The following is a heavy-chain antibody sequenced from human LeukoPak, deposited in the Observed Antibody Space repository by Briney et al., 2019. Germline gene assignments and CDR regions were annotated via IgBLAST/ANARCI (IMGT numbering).Heavy chain of an antibody. CDR3: ARGIYSGSAYPAPFDY. CDR1: GFTVSGNY. Sequence: PGGSLRLSCEVSGFTVSGNYMSWVRQAPGKGLEGVSVIYSGGSTYNADSVKGRFTISRDTSKNTLYLQMNSLRAEDAAVYYCARGIYSGSAYPAPFDYWGQGTLVTVSS. D-gene: IGHD3-22*01. J-gene: IGHJ4*02. CDR2: IYSGGST. V-gene: IGHV3-53*01.